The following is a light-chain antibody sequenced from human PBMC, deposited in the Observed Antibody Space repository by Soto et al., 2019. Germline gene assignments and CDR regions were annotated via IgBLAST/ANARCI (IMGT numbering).Light chain of an antibody. Sequence: DIQMTQSPSTLSASVGDRVTITCRASQSISSWLAWYQQKPGKAPKLLIYDASSLESGVPSRFSGSGSGTEFTLTFSSLQPDDFATYYYQQYNSYSRTFGQGTRVDIK. CDR1: QSISSW. J-gene: IGKJ1*01. V-gene: IGKV1-5*01. CDR3: QQYNSYSRT. CDR2: DAS.